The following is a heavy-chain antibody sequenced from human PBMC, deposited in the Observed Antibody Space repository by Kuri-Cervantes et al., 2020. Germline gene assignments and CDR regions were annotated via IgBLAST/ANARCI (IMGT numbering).Heavy chain of an antibody. CDR2: IYYSGST. D-gene: IGHD6-13*01. CDR1: GGSISSGGYY. V-gene: IGHV4-31*03. J-gene: IGHJ5*02. CDR3: ARGVAAAGTGWFDP. Sequence: SGTLSLTCTVSGGSISSGGYYWSWIHQHPGKGLEWIGYIYYSGSTYYNPSLKSRVTISVDTSKNQFSLKLSSVTAADTAVYYCARGVAAAGTGWFDPWGQGTLVTVSS.